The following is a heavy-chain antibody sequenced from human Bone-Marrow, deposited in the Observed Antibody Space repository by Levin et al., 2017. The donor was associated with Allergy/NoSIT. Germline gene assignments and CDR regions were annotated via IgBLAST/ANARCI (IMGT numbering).Heavy chain of an antibody. CDR2: INEGGSIT. CDR3: TRDIGWRGSY. V-gene: IGHV3-74*01. D-gene: IGHD1-26*01. Sequence: PGESLKISCAASGFTFSSYWMHWVRQAPGEGLVWVSRINEGGSITDYADSVKGRFTISRDNAKNTLYLQMNSLGAEDTALYYCTRDIGWRGSYWGQGALVTVSS. J-gene: IGHJ4*02. CDR1: GFTFSSYW.